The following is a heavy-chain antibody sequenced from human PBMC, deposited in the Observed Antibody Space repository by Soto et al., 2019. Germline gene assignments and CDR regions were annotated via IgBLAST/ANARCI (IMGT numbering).Heavy chain of an antibody. D-gene: IGHD4-17*01. CDR3: MTPGSADHSDY. J-gene: IGHJ4*01. CDR1: GIFFSSYG. CDR2: ISHDGSSS. Sequence: VHLVESGGGVVQAGGSLRLSCAVSGIFFSSYGMHWVRQAPGKGLEWVALISHDGSSSYYADSVRGRFTISRDNSRDTVFLQLSGLRTEDSALYYCMTPGSADHSDYWGHGTLVTVSS. V-gene: IGHV3-30*03.